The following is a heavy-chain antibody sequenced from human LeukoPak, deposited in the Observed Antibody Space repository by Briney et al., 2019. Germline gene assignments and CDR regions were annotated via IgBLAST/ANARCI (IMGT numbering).Heavy chain of an antibody. CDR2: ISWNGGST. CDR1: GFTFDGFG. J-gene: IGHJ6*02. Sequence: PGGSLRLSCAASGFTFDGFGMSWVRQVPGKGLEWVSGISWNGGSTDYAASVKGRFTISRDNAKKSLYLQMNSLRAEDTAVYYCAREGSSGSVYYYYGMDVWGQGTTVTVSS. CDR3: AREGSSGSVYYYYGMDV. V-gene: IGHV3-20*04. D-gene: IGHD3-10*01.